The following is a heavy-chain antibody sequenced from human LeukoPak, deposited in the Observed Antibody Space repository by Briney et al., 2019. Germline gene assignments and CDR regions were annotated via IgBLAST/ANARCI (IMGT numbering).Heavy chain of an antibody. CDR1: GFTFSIYG. CDR3: AKGGITAAGSPPYFFDY. D-gene: IGHD6-13*01. J-gene: IGHJ4*02. CDR2: IWSDGSNK. Sequence: GRSLRLSCAASGFTFSIYGMHWVRQAPGKGLEWVAVIWSDGSNKYYADSVKGRITISRDNSKNTLYLQMNSLRAEDTAVYYCAKGGITAAGSPPYFFDYWGQGTLVTVSS. V-gene: IGHV3-33*06.